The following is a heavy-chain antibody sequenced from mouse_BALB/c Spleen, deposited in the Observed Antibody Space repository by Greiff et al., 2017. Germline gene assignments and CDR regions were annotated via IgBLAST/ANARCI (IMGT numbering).Heavy chain of an antibody. CDR1: GFSLTGYG. CDR3: ARDGAYYGNYGAMDY. V-gene: IGHV2-6-7*01. D-gene: IGHD2-10*01. CDR2: IWGDGST. Sequence: VQGVESGPGLVAPSQSLSITCTVSGFSLTGYGVNWVRQPPGKGLEWLGMIWGDGSTDYNSALKSRLSISKDNSKSQVFLKMNSLQTDDTARYYCARDGAYYGNYGAMDYWGQGTSVTVSS. J-gene: IGHJ4*01.